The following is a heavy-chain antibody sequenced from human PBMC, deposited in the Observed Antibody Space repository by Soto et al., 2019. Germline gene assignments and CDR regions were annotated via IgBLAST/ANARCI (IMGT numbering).Heavy chain of an antibody. CDR2: IWYDGSNK. J-gene: IGHJ4*02. V-gene: IGHV3-33*01. CDR3: ARDAGGSPLGY. Sequence: QVQLVESGGGVVQPGRSLRLSCAASGFTFSSYGVHWVRQAPGKGLEWVAVIWYDGSNKYYADSVKGRFTISRDNSKNTLYLQMNSLRAEDTAVYYCARDAGGSPLGYWGQGTLVTVSS. CDR1: GFTFSSYG. D-gene: IGHD1-26*01.